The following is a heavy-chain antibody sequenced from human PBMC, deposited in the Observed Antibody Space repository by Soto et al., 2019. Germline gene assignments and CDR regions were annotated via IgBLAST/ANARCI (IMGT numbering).Heavy chain of an antibody. CDR2: ISVSGTST. CDR1: GFTFSAYG. V-gene: IGHV3-23*01. CDR3: AKDWTRGSGDYPDYFDY. J-gene: IGHJ4*02. D-gene: IGHD3-10*01. Sequence: EVQLLESGGGLVQPGGSLRLSCAGSGFTFSAYGMSWVRQAPGKGLEWVSGISVSGTSTYYADSVKGRFTISRDNSKNTRYLQMKRLTAEDTALYYCAKDWTRGSGDYPDYFDYWGQGTLGTVST.